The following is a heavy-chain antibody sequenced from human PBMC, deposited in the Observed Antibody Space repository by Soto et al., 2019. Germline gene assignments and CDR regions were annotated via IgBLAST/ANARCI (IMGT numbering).Heavy chain of an antibody. V-gene: IGHV3-53*01. CDR1: GFTVSSTY. CDR3: AKDLGPLRLLNYYFYGLDV. Sequence: GGSLRLSCNASGFTVSSTYMSWVRQAPGMGLECVAVIESGGSTHYADSVKGRFTISRDIPKNMIYLQLHTLRAEDTAVYYCAKDLGPLRLLNYYFYGLDVWGQGTTVTVSS. J-gene: IGHJ6*02. CDR2: IESGGST. D-gene: IGHD2-15*01.